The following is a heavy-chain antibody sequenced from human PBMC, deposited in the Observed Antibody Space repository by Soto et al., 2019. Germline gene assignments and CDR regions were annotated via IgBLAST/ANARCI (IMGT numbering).Heavy chain of an antibody. J-gene: IGHJ3*02. CDR2: IVPLFRTT. CDR1: GGTFSSYA. Sequence: KVSCKTSGGTFSSYAISWVRQAPVQGLEWMGGIVPLFRTTNYAQKFQGRVTITADTSTYTVYMELSGLRSEDTAVYYCARDPPPDYYDSSGYASDAFDIWGQGTMVTVSS. CDR3: ARDPPPDYYDSSGYASDAFDI. V-gene: IGHV1-69*06. D-gene: IGHD3-22*01.